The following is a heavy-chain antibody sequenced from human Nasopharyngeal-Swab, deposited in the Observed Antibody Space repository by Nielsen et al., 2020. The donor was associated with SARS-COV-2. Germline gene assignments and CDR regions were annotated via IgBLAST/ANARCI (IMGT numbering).Heavy chain of an antibody. Sequence: GESLKISCAASGFTFSSYAMSWVRQAPGKGLEWVSYISSSGSTIYYADSVKGRFTISRDNAKNSLYLQMNSLRAEDTAVYYCARGASGIAVFYFDYWGQGTLVTVSS. J-gene: IGHJ4*02. V-gene: IGHV3-48*04. CDR2: ISSSGSTI. D-gene: IGHD6-19*01. CDR3: ARGASGIAVFYFDY. CDR1: GFTFSSYA.